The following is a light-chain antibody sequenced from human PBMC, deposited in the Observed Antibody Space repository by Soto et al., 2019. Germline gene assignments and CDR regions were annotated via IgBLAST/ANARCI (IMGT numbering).Light chain of an antibody. Sequence: IVLTQTPLTATVTPGQPASFSCGSSESLLHSDGNTYLSWLHQRPGQPPRLLIYQISKQLSGVPARFSGSGAGTNFTLKISRVEVEDVGTFFCMQSSHLRTFGQGTKVEI. J-gene: IGKJ1*01. V-gene: IGKV2-24*01. CDR3: MQSSHLRT. CDR2: QIS. CDR1: ESLLHSDGNTY.